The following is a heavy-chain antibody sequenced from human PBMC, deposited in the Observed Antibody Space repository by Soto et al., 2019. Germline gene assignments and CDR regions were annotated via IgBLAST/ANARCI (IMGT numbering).Heavy chain of an antibody. CDR1: GFTFSVYA. D-gene: IGHD4-17*01. J-gene: IGHJ4*02. Sequence: EVQLLESGGGLVQPGGSRRLACSASGFTFSVYAMGCVRQAPGKGLEWVSTISTSGGPTYDANSVKGRFTISRDHSKNTLFLQRTRLRAADTAVYHCAKLSYGDPPAYWGQGTLVPVSS. CDR2: ISTSGGPT. CDR3: AKLSYGDPPAY. V-gene: IGHV3-23*01.